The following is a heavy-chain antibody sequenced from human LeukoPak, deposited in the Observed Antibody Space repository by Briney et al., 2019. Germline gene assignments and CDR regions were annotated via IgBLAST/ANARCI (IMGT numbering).Heavy chain of an antibody. Sequence: PSQTLSLTCTVSGGSISGGSYYWSWIRQPAGKGLEWIGRIYTSGSTNYNPSLKSRVTISVDTSKNQFSLKLSSVTAADTAVYYCARAPSGGVIVIVSGAFDIWGQGTMVTVSS. CDR3: ARAPSGGVIVIVSGAFDI. CDR2: IYTSGST. CDR1: GGSISGGSYY. J-gene: IGHJ3*02. D-gene: IGHD3-16*02. V-gene: IGHV4-61*02.